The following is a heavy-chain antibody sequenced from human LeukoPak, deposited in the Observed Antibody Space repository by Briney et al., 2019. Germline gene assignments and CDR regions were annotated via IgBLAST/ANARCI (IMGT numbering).Heavy chain of an antibody. J-gene: IGHJ4*02. CDR2: IGTAGDT. V-gene: IGHV3-13*01. D-gene: IGHD6-6*01. CDR1: GFTFSSYD. Sequence: PGGSLRLSCAASGFTFSSYDMHWVRQATGKGLEWVSAIGTAGDTYYPGSVKGRFTISRENAKKSLYLQMNSLRAGDTAVYYCARGPWQLAGGNLFSYFDYWGQGTLVTVSS. CDR3: ARGPWQLAGGNLFSYFDY.